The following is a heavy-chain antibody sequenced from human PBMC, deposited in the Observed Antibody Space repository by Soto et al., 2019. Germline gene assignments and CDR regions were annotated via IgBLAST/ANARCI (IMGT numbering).Heavy chain of an antibody. CDR3: AIGPAPAFSLFCGFDY. Sequence: EVQLLESGGGLVQPGGSLRLSCAASGFTFSSYAMSWVRQAPGKGLEWVSDISGSGGSTYYADSVKGRFTISRDNSKNQLYVQMNSVRAEDTAVYYCAIGPAPAFSLFCGFDYWGQGTLVTVSS. CDR1: GFTFSSYA. CDR2: ISGSGGST. J-gene: IGHJ4*02. V-gene: IGHV3-23*01. D-gene: IGHD3-16*01.